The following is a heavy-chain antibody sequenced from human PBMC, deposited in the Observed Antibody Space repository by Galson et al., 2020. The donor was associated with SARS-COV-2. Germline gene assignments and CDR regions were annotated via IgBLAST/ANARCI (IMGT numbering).Heavy chain of an antibody. CDR3: ARGYGDYEDYYDYYYGMDV. CDR2: INPNSGGT. Sequence: ASVKVSCKASGYTFTGYYMHWVRQAPGQGLEWMGWINPNSGGTNYAQKFQGRVTMTRDTSISTAYMELSRLRSDDTAVYYCARGYGDYEDYYDYYYGMDVWGQGTTVTVSS. CDR1: GYTFTGYY. J-gene: IGHJ6*02. D-gene: IGHD4-17*01. V-gene: IGHV1-2*02.